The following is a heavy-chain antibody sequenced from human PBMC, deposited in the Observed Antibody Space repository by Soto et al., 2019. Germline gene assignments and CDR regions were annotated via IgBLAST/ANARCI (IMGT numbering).Heavy chain of an antibody. CDR3: ARGTHYYDSIGYSHFFDY. CDR1: GFTFSDFA. D-gene: IGHD3-22*01. CDR2: ISSNGNYI. J-gene: IGHJ4*02. Sequence: GGSLRLSCTASGFTFSDFAMSWVRQAPGKGLEWVSSISSNGNYIYYADSMKGRFTISRDNAEKSLYLPMNSLRGEDTAVYYCARGTHYYDSIGYSHFFDYWGQGTLVTVSS. V-gene: IGHV3-21*01.